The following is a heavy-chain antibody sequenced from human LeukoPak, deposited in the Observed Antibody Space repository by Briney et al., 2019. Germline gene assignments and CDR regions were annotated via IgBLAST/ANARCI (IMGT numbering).Heavy chain of an antibody. CDR2: ISSSSSYI. D-gene: IGHD6-19*01. Sequence: GGSLRLSCAASGFTFSSYSMNWVRQAPGKGLEWVSSISSSSSYIYYADSVKGRFTISRDNAKNSLYLQMNSLRAEDTAVYYCARVDSAWQFDFWGQGTLVTVSS. CDR3: ARVDSAWQFDF. V-gene: IGHV3-21*01. J-gene: IGHJ4*02. CDR1: GFTFSSYS.